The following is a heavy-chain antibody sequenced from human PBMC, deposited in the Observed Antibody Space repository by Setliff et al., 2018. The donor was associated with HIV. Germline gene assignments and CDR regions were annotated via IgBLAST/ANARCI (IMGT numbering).Heavy chain of an antibody. V-gene: IGHV3-74*01. CDR2: INVDGSSI. D-gene: IGHD6-6*01. Sequence: LRLSCAASGFTFTDYWMHWVRQVPGQGLVWVSRINVDGSSISYADSVKGRFTISRDNAKNTLFLQMNSLRAEDTAVYYCARLPQDVRSSIDFWGQGTLVTVPQ. CDR1: GFTFTDYW. J-gene: IGHJ4*02. CDR3: ARLPQDVRSSIDF.